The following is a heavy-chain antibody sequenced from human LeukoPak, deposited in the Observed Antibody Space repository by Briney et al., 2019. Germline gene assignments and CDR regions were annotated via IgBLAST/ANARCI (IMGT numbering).Heavy chain of an antibody. J-gene: IGHJ6*03. Sequence: ASVKVSCKASGYTFTSYDINWVRQATGQGLEWMGWMNPNSGNTGYAQKFQGRVTMTRNTSISTAYMELSSLRSEDTAVYYCARGITAAAGPYYYYYYMDVWGKGTTVTVSS. V-gene: IGHV1-8*01. D-gene: IGHD6-13*01. CDR3: ARGITAAAGPYYYYYYMDV. CDR1: GYTFTSYD. CDR2: MNPNSGNT.